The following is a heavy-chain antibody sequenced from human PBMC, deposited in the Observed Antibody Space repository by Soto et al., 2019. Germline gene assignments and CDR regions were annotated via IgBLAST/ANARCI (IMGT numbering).Heavy chain of an antibody. V-gene: IGHV1-69*12. J-gene: IGHJ6*02. CDR1: GGTFSSYA. CDR3: AYYYDSSGLGYYYYYGMDV. Sequence: QVQLVQSGAEVKKPGSSVKVSCKASGGTFSSYAISWVRQAPGQGLECMGGIIPIFGTANYAQKFQGRVTITADESTSTAYMELSSLRSEDTAVYYCAYYYDSSGLGYYYYYGMDVWGQGTTVTVSS. D-gene: IGHD3-22*01. CDR2: IIPIFGTA.